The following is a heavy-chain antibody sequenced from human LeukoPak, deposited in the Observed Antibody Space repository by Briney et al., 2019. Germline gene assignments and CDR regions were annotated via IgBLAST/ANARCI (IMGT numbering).Heavy chain of an antibody. CDR1: GFTFSSYW. J-gene: IGHJ6*02. V-gene: IGHV3-74*01. Sequence: PGGSLRLSCAASGFTFSSYWMHWVRQAPGKGLVWVSRIYSDGSITSYADSVKGRFTISRDNAKNTLYLQMNSLRDEDTAVYYCARGFTYYYGLTTHGMDVWGQGTTVTVSS. D-gene: IGHD3-10*01. CDR3: ARGFTYYYGLTTHGMDV. CDR2: IYSDGSIT.